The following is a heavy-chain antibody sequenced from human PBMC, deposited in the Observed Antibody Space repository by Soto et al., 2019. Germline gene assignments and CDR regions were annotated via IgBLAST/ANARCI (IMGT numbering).Heavy chain of an antibody. CDR1: GFTFDDYA. CDR3: AKGLFGELVQEGGYFDY. J-gene: IGHJ4*01. D-gene: IGHD3-10*01. Sequence: GGSLRLSCAASGFTFDDYAMHWVRQAPGKGLEWVSGISWNSGSIGYADSVKGRFTISRDNAKNSLYLQMNSLRAEDTALDYCAKGLFGELVQEGGYFDYWGQGTLVTVSS. V-gene: IGHV3-9*01. CDR2: ISWNSGSI.